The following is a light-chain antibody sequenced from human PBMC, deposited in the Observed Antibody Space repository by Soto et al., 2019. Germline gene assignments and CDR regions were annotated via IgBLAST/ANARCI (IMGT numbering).Light chain of an antibody. J-gene: IGKJ5*01. V-gene: IGKV3-15*01. Sequence: IVMTQSPATLSVSPGERATLSCRASQSVSSNVAWYQQKPGKAPRLLIYDASTRATGIPARFSGSGSGTEFTLTIRSLQSEDFAVYYCQQYNNWPPITCGQGTRLEIK. CDR3: QQYNNWPPIT. CDR1: QSVSSN. CDR2: DAS.